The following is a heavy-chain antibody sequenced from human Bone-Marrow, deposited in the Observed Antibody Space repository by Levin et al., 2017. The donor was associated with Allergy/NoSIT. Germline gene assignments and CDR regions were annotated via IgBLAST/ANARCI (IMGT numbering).Heavy chain of an antibody. D-gene: IGHD3-3*01. V-gene: IGHV3-48*02. CDR3: ARDLGITTIIGVVT. J-gene: IGHJ4*02. Sequence: PGGSLRLSCAASGFTFSNYNMNWVRQAPGKGLEWVAYISGGGNTIYYADSVKGRFTVSRDNVKNSLSLQMNSLRDEDTAVYYCARDLGITTIIGVVTWGQGTLVTVS. CDR2: ISGGGNTI. CDR1: GFTFSNYN.